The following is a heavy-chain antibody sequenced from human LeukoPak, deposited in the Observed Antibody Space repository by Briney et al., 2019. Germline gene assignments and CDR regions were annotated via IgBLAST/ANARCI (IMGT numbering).Heavy chain of an antibody. CDR3: AKAPYDYVWGTYRPFDY. Sequence: PGGSLRLSCAASGFTFSSYAMSWVRQAPGKGLEWVSAISGSGSSTYYADSVKGRLTISRDNSKNTLYLRMNSLRAEDTALYYCAKAPYDYVWGTYRPFDYWGQGALVTVSS. CDR2: ISGSGSST. V-gene: IGHV3-23*01. CDR1: GFTFSSYA. D-gene: IGHD3-16*02. J-gene: IGHJ4*02.